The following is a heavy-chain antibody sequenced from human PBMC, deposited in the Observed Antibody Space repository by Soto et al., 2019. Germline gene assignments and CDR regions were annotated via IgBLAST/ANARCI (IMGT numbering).Heavy chain of an antibody. CDR1: GGSMSSGGYS. Sequence: SXTLSLTCAVSGGSMSSGGYSWSWIRQPPGKGLEWIGYIYHSGSTYYNPSLKSRVTISVDRSKNQFSLKLSSVTAADTAVYYCARAIAARPPDYWGQGTLVTVS. CDR2: IYHSGST. V-gene: IGHV4-30-2*01. CDR3: ARAIAARPPDY. D-gene: IGHD6-6*01. J-gene: IGHJ4*02.